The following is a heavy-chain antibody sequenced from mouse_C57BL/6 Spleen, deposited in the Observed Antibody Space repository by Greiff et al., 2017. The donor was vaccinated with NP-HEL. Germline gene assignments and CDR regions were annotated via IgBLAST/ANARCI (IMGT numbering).Heavy chain of an antibody. Sequence: PPPQSGAELARPGASVKLSCKASGYTFTSYGISWVKQRTGQGLEWIGEIYPRSGNTYYNEKFKGKATLTADKSSSTAYMELRSLTSEDSAVYFCAMKEDYDDAMDYWGQGTSVTVSS. CDR1: GYTFTSYG. CDR2: IYPRSGNT. D-gene: IGHD2-4*01. J-gene: IGHJ4*01. V-gene: IGHV1-81*01. CDR3: AMKEDYDDAMDY.